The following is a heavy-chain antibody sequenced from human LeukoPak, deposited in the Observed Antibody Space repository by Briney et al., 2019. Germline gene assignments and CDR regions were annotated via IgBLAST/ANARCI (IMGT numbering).Heavy chain of an antibody. CDR3: ARGGVLGIFGVARSEYYFDY. J-gene: IGHJ4*02. D-gene: IGHD3-3*01. Sequence: SETLSLTCAVSGGSISSSNWWSWVRQPPGKGLEWIGEIYHSGSTNYNPSLKSRVTISVDTSKNQFSLKLSSVTAADTAVYYCARGGVLGIFGVARSEYYFDYWGQGTLVTVSS. CDR2: IYHSGST. CDR1: GGSISSSNW. V-gene: IGHV4-4*02.